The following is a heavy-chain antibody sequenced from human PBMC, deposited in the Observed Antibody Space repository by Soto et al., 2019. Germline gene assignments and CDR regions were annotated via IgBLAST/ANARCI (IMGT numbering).Heavy chain of an antibody. J-gene: IGHJ3*01. CDR2: ISGRDDTT. V-gene: IGHV3-23*04. Sequence: VQLVESGGDLTQPRGSLRLSCAASGFSVRGYGMSWVRQAPGKALEWVSGISGRDDTTYYTDSVRGRFTISKDTSKNTLYLQMNSLRVEDTAVYYCEGSWTWGQGTMVTVSS. CDR1: GFSVRGYG. CDR3: EGSWT. D-gene: IGHD5-12*01.